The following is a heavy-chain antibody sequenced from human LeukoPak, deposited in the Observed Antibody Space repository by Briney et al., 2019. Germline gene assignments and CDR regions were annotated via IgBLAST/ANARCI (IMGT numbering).Heavy chain of an antibody. CDR3: ARPYSSSVQRYFDY. CDR2: ISVSGDNT. CDR1: GFTFSSHA. Sequence: PGGSLRLSCAASGFTFSSHAMSWVRQAPGKGLEWVSAISVSGDNTYYADSVKGRFTISRDNSKNTLYLRMNSLRAEDTAVYYCARPYSSSVQRYFDYWGQGTLVTVSS. J-gene: IGHJ4*02. V-gene: IGHV3-23*01. D-gene: IGHD2-2*01.